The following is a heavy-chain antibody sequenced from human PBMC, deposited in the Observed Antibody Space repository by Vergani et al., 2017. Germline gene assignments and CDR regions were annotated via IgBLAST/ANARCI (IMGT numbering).Heavy chain of an antibody. Sequence: QVQLVQSGAEVKKPGASVKVSCKASGYTFSTYGISWVRQAPGQGLEWMGWISAYNGNTNYPEKFQGRLTMTTDTSTSTAYMELSSLRSEDTAVYYCAVKRGTAAGDYFDYWGQGTLVTVSS. CDR1: GYTFSTYG. D-gene: IGHD6-13*01. CDR2: ISAYNGNT. V-gene: IGHV1-18*01. CDR3: AVKRGTAAGDYFDY. J-gene: IGHJ4*02.